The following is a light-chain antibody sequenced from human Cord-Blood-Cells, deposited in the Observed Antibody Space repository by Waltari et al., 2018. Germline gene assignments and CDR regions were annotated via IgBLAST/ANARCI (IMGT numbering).Light chain of an antibody. CDR1: RRDVGGHNY. Sequence: QSALTQPPSASGSPGQSVTISCTGTRRDVGGHNYVSWYQHHPGKAPKLMIYEVSKRPAGVPGRFSGSKSGNTAALTVSGLQAEDEADYYCSSYAGSNYWVFGGGTKLTVL. CDR3: SSYAGSNYWV. J-gene: IGLJ3*02. V-gene: IGLV2-8*01. CDR2: EVS.